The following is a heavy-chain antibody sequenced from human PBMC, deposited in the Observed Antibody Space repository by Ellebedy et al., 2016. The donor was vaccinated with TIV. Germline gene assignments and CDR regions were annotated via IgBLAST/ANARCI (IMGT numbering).Heavy chain of an antibody. V-gene: IGHV3-21*01. CDR3: ARGCSGGSCYLDC. J-gene: IGHJ4*02. Sequence: GGSLRLSXAASGFTFSSYSMNWVRQAPGKGLEWVSSISSSSSYIYYADSVKGRFTISRDNAKNSLYLQMNSLRAEDTAVYYCARGCSGGSCYLDCWGQGTLVTVSS. D-gene: IGHD2-15*01. CDR2: ISSSSSYI. CDR1: GFTFSSYS.